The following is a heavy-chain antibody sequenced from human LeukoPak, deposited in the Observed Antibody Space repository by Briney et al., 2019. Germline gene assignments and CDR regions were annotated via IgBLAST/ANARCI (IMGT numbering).Heavy chain of an antibody. CDR2: ISGSGGTT. Sequence: HTGGSLRLSCAASGFIFSSYAMSWVRQAPGKGLEWVSTISGSGGTTYYADSVRGRFTISRDNSKNTLYLQMNSLRVDDTAVYYCAEMGGYYYNSAYYSWGQGTLVTVSS. D-gene: IGHD3-22*01. V-gene: IGHV3-23*01. CDR1: GFIFSSYA. CDR3: AEMGGYYYNSAYYS. J-gene: IGHJ4*02.